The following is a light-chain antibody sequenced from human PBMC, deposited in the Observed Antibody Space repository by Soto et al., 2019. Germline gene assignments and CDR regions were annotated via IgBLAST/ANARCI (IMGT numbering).Light chain of an antibody. CDR2: DVA. CDR3: FSYAGNSTWV. V-gene: IGLV2-11*01. Sequence: QSVLTQPRSVSGSPGQSVTISCTGTSSDVGAYDRVSWFQHHPGKAPKLMIYDVAKRPSGVPDRFSGSKSANTASLTISGLQAEDEADYYCFSYAGNSTWVFGGGTKVTVL. CDR1: SSDVGAYDR. J-gene: IGLJ3*02.